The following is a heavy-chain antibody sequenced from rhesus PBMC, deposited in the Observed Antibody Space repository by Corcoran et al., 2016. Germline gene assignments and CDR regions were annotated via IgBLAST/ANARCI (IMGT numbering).Heavy chain of an antibody. CDR1: GAAFSSNY. Sequence: QVQLQEPGPGLVKPSETLSLTCAVSGAAFSSNYWCWIRQPPGKGLEWRGYIFGGSGSTRYNPSLKSRVTISKDTSKNQFSLKLSSVTAADTAVYYCARSRFGDTVGTVNFYLDYWGQGVLVTVSS. V-gene: IGHV4-147*01. CDR2: IFGGSGST. CDR3: ARSRFGDTVGTVNFYLDY. J-gene: IGHJ4*01. D-gene: IGHD5-42*01.